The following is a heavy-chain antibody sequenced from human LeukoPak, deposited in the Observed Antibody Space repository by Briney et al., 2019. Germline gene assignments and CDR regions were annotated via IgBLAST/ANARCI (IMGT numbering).Heavy chain of an antibody. CDR1: GYTFTGYY. V-gene: IGHV1-2*02. D-gene: IGHD3-22*01. Sequence: ASVKVSCKASGYTFTGYYMHWVRQAPGQGLEWMGWINPNSGGTNYAQKFQGRVTMTGDTSISTAYMELSSLRSEDTAVYYCARGNLPYYYDSSGYYPWGQGTLVTVSS. CDR3: ARGNLPYYYDSSGYYP. J-gene: IGHJ5*02. CDR2: INPNSGGT.